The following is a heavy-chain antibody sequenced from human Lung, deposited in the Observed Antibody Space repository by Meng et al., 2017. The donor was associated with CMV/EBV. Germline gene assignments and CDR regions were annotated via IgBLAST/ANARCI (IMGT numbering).Heavy chain of an antibody. D-gene: IGHD2-2*03. CDR2: ISGSGGST. Sequence: GGSLRLXXAASGFTFSSYAMSWVRQAPGKGLEWVSAISGSGGSTYYADSGKGRFTISRDNSKNTLYLQMNSLRAEDTAVYYCAKDWVDIVVVPAADVWGQGXTVTVSS. CDR3: AKDWVDIVVVPAADV. V-gene: IGHV3-23*01. CDR1: GFTFSSYA. J-gene: IGHJ6*02.